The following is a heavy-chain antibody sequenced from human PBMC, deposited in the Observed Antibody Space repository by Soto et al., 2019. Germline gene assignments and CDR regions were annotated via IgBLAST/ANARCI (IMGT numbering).Heavy chain of an antibody. Sequence: ASVKVSCKASGYTSTSYYMHWVRQAPGQGLEWMGIINPSGGSTSYAQKFQGRVTMTRDTSTNTVYMELSSLRSEDTAVYYCASNNYDILTGYYNNYYYYGMDVWGQGTTVTVSS. CDR3: ASNNYDILTGYYNNYYYYGMDV. CDR1: GYTSTSYY. D-gene: IGHD3-9*01. V-gene: IGHV1-46*01. J-gene: IGHJ6*02. CDR2: INPSGGST.